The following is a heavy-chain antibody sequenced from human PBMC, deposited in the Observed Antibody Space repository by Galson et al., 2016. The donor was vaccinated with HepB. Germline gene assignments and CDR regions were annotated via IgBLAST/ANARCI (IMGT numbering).Heavy chain of an antibody. CDR3: ARAAGDYGNDGFPNFDY. J-gene: IGHJ4*02. D-gene: IGHD4-17*01. V-gene: IGHV3-33*01. CDR1: GLTFSSYG. CDR2: MWADGVKK. Sequence: SLRLSCAASGLTFSSYGMHWVRQAPGKGLEWVAVMWADGVKKYCADSVKGRFTISRDTSKNTVYLQMNSLRAEDTAVYFCARAAGDYGNDGFPNFDYWGQGTLVTVSS.